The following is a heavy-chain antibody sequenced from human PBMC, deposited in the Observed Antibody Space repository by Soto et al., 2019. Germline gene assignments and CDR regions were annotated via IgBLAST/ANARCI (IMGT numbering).Heavy chain of an antibody. Sequence: ASVKVSCKASRYTFTSYAMHWVRQAPGQRLEWMGRINAGYGNTKYSQKFQGRVTITRDTSASTAYMELSSLRSEDTAVYYCARDPVLLWFGELFYYFDYWGQGTLVTVSS. V-gene: IGHV1-3*01. J-gene: IGHJ4*02. D-gene: IGHD3-10*01. CDR2: INAGYGNT. CDR3: ARDPVLLWFGELFYYFDY. CDR1: RYTFTSYA.